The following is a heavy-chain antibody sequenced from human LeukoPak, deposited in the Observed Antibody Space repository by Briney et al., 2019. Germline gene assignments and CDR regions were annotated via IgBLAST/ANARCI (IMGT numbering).Heavy chain of an antibody. CDR1: GGSISNYY. Sequence: PSETLSLICNVSGGSISNYYWTWIRHPAGKGLEGIGRIYSIGTTTYNPSLKSRVAMSVDTSRNQFSLKLNSVTAADTAVYYCARVSPIAAAGSSYYYAIDVWGQGTTVTVSS. CDR2: IYSIGTT. D-gene: IGHD6-25*01. V-gene: IGHV4-4*07. CDR3: ARVSPIAAAGSSYYYAIDV. J-gene: IGHJ6*02.